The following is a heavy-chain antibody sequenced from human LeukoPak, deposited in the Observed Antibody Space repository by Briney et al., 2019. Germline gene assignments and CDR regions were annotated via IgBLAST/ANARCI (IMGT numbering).Heavy chain of an antibody. CDR2: IKSDVSSR. Sequence: GGSLRLSCAASGFTFSNYWMHWVRQAPGMGLVWVSRIKSDVSSRNYADSVKGRFTISTDSAKNTVYLQMDSLRAEDTAVYYCASASSHRIGAGGDYWGQGTLVTVSS. CDR3: ASASSHRIGAGGDY. J-gene: IGHJ4*02. V-gene: IGHV3-74*01. D-gene: IGHD6-13*01. CDR1: GFTFSNYW.